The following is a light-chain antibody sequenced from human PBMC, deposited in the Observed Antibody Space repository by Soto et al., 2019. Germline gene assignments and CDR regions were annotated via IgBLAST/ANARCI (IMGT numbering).Light chain of an antibody. Sequence: QSVLTQPPSASGTPGQRVTISCSGSSSNIGSGTVNWYQQLPGTAPKLLIYNNNQWPSGVPDRFSGFKSVNSASLAISGLQYEDEADYYCAAWDVSFNRLYVFGTGTKLTVL. CDR3: AAWDVSFNRLYV. J-gene: IGLJ1*01. CDR2: NNN. CDR1: SSNIGSGT. V-gene: IGLV1-44*01.